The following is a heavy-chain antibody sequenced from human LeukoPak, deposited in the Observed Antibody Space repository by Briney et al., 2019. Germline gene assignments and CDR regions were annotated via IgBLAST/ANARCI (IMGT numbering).Heavy chain of an antibody. D-gene: IGHD3-22*01. Sequence: PGRSLRLSCAASRFTFSDYSMHWVRQAPGKGLEWVAVISYDGSNKYYTDSVKGRFTISRDNSKNSLYLQMNSLRAEDTAVYYCARRDCDSIKCRGSNWFDPWGQGTLVSVSS. CDR1: RFTFSDYS. J-gene: IGHJ5*02. CDR2: ISYDGSNK. CDR3: ARRDCDSIKCRGSNWFDP. V-gene: IGHV3-30-3*01.